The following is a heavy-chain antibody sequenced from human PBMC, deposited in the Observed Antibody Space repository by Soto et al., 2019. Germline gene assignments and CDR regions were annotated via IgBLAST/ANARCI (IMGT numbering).Heavy chain of an antibody. V-gene: IGHV4-34*01. D-gene: IGHD3-10*01. J-gene: IGHJ5*02. CDR1: GGSFSGYY. Sequence: SGTLSLTCAVYGGSFSGYYGSWIRQPPGKGLEWIGEINHSGSTNYNPSLKSRVTISVDTSKNQFSLKLSSVTAADTAVYYCAKRTSRQYGNWFDPWGQGTLVTVSS. CDR2: INHSGST. CDR3: AKRTSRQYGNWFDP.